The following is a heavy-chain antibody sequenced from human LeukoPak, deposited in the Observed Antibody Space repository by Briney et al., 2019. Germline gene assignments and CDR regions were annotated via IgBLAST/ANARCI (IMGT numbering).Heavy chain of an antibody. D-gene: IGHD6-6*01. CDR3: AGGGRIAARTHDAFDI. V-gene: IGHV1-2*06. Sequence: ASVKVSCKASGYTFTGYYMHWVRQAPGQGLEWMGRINPNSGGTNYAQKFQGRVTMTRDTSISTAYMELSRLRSDDTAVYYCAGGGRIAARTHDAFDIWGQGTMVTVSS. CDR1: GYTFTGYY. CDR2: INPNSGGT. J-gene: IGHJ3*02.